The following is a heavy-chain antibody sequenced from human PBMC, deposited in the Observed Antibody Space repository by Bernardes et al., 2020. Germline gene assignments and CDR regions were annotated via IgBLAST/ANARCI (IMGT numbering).Heavy chain of an antibody. J-gene: IGHJ6*02. Sequence: SETLSLTCAVSGGSISSSNWWSWVRQPPGKGLEWIGEIYHSGSTNYNPSLKSRVTISVDKSKNQFSLKLSSVTAADTAVYYCARDSSLLYGGYDGVPYYYYGMDVWGQGTTVTVSS. CDR3: ARDSSLLYGGYDGVPYYYYGMDV. CDR2: IYHSGST. CDR1: GGSISSSNW. D-gene: IGHD5-12*01. V-gene: IGHV4-4*02.